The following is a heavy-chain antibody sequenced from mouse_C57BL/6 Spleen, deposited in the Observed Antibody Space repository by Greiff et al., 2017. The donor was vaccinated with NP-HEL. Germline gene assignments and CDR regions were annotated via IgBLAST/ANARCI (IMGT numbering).Heavy chain of an antibody. V-gene: IGHV1-52*01. J-gene: IGHJ2*01. CDR2: IDPSDSET. CDR3: ARPAHALYYFDY. D-gene: IGHD3-2*02. Sequence: QVQLQQPGAELVRPGSSVKLSCKASGYTFTSYWMHWVKQRPIQGLEWIGNIDPSDSETHYNQKFKDKATLTVDKSSSTAYMQLSSLTSEDSAVYYCARPAHALYYFDYWGQGTTLTVSS. CDR1: GYTFTSYW.